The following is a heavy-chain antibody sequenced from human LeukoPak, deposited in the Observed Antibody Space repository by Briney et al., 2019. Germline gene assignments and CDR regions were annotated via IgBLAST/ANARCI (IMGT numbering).Heavy chain of an antibody. CDR1: GFTFRSYA. Sequence: GGSLRLSCAASGFTFRSYAVSWVRQAPGEGLEWVSAISGSGGDTYYADSVKGRFTISRDNPKNTLYLQMNRLRAEDTAVYYCAKTGSSSSSKFFDPWGQGTLVTVSS. V-gene: IGHV3-23*01. J-gene: IGHJ5*02. D-gene: IGHD6-6*01. CDR3: AKTGSSSSSKFFDP. CDR2: ISGSGGDT.